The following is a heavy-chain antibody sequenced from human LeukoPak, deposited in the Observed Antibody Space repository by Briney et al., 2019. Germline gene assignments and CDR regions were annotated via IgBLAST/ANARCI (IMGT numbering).Heavy chain of an antibody. J-gene: IGHJ4*02. D-gene: IGHD6-19*01. V-gene: IGHV1-2*02. CDR1: GYTFTGYS. Sequence: ASVKVSCKASGYTFTGYSMRWVRQAPGQGLEWMGWINPNSGGTNYAQKFQGRVTMTRDTSISTAYMDLSRLRSDDTAVYYCARGRIAVAGTFNYWGQGTLVTVSS. CDR3: ARGRIAVAGTFNY. CDR2: INPNSGGT.